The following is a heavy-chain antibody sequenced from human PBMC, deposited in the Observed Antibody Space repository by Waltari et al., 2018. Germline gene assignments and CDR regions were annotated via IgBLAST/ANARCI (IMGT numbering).Heavy chain of an antibody. CDR1: GFTFDDYA. D-gene: IGHD3-22*01. CDR2: ISWNSGSI. J-gene: IGHJ3*02. CDR3: AKGTDYYDPSAFDI. V-gene: IGHV3-9*03. Sequence: EVQLVESGGGLVQPGRSLRLSCAASGFTFDDYAMHWVRQAPGKGLEWVSGISWNSGSIGYADSVKGRFTISRDNAKNSLYLQMNRLRAEDMALYYCAKGTDYYDPSAFDIWGQGTMVTVSS.